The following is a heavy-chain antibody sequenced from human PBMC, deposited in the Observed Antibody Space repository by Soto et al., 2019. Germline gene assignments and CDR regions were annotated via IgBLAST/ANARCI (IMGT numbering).Heavy chain of an antibody. CDR2: ISYDGSNK. CDR3: ARDPRDSRGGAFDI. V-gene: IGHV3-30-3*01. Sequence: QVQLVESGGGVVQPGRSLRLSCAASGFTFSSYAMHWVRQAPGKGLEWVEVISYDGSNKYYADSVKGRFTISRDNSKNTLYLQMNSLRAEDTAVYYCARDPRDSRGGAFDIWGQGTMVTVSS. J-gene: IGHJ3*02. CDR1: GFTFSSYA. D-gene: IGHD6-13*01.